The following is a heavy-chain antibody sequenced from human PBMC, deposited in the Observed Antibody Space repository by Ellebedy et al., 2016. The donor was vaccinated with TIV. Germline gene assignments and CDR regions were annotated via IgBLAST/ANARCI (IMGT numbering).Heavy chain of an antibody. D-gene: IGHD5-18*01. CDR3: AIHSYGSRYYYYGMDV. CDR2: ISGSGGST. V-gene: IGHV3-23*01. J-gene: IGHJ6*02. CDR1: GFTFSSYA. Sequence: GESLKISXAASGFTFSSYAMSWVRQAPGKGLEWVSAISGSGGSTYYADSVKGRFTISRDNSKNTLYLQMNSLRAEDTAVYYCAIHSYGSRYYYYGMDVWGQGTTVTVSS.